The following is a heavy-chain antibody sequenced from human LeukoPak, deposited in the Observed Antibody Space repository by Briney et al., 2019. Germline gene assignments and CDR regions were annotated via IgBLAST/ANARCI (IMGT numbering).Heavy chain of an antibody. V-gene: IGHV3-23*01. CDR3: AKTYYDFWSGFSAKNYFDY. D-gene: IGHD3-3*01. CDR1: GFRFSDFT. Sequence: GGSLRLSCAASGFRFSDFTMTWVRQAPGKGPEWVSAIGGRGGSTYYADSLGGRFTISRDNSKDMVYLQMNSLKVEDTAVYYCAKTYYDFWSGFSAKNYFDYWGQGTLVTVSS. J-gene: IGHJ4*02. CDR2: IGGRGGST.